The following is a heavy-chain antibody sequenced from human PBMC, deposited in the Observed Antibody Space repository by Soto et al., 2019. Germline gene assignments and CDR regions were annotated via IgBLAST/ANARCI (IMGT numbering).Heavy chain of an antibody. Sequence: EVQLVESGGGLVQPGGSLRLSCAASGFTFSGYWMHWVRQAPGKGLVWVSRIDGDGSRTNYADSVKGRFTISRDNATNTLYLQMNSLRAEDTAVYYCARELASYNDYWGQGTLVTVSS. V-gene: IGHV3-74*01. CDR2: IDGDGSRT. CDR3: ARELASYNDY. CDR1: GFTFSGYW. J-gene: IGHJ4*02. D-gene: IGHD1-1*01.